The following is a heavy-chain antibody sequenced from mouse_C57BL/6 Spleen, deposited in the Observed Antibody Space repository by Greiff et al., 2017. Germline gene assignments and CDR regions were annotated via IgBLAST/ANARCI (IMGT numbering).Heavy chain of an antibody. CDR3: AREEGDYVYYYAMDY. J-gene: IGHJ4*01. Sequence: VQLQQSGPELVKPGASVKISCKASGYTFTDYYMNWVKQSHGKSLEWIGDLNPNNGGTSYNQKFKGKATLTVDKSSSTAYMELRSLTSEDSAVYYCAREEGDYVYYYAMDYWGQGTSVTVSS. V-gene: IGHV1-26*01. CDR2: LNPNNGGT. D-gene: IGHD2-4*01. CDR1: GYTFTDYY.